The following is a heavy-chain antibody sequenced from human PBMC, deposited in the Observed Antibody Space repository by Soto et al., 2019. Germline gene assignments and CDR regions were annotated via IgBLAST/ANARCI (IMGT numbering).Heavy chain of an antibody. V-gene: IGHV1-58*02. J-gene: IGHJ4*02. D-gene: IGHD3-3*01. CDR1: GFTFTSSA. CDR3: AASITIFGVVFSESPYYFDY. Sequence: GASVKVSCKASGFTFTSSAMQWVRQARGQRLEWIGWIVVGSGNTNYAQKFQERVTITRDMSTSTTYMELSSLRSEDTAVYYCAASITIFGVVFSESPYYFDYWGQGTLVTVS. CDR2: IVVGSGNT.